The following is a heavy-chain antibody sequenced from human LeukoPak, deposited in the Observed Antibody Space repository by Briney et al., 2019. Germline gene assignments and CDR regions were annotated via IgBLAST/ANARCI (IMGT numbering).Heavy chain of an antibody. CDR2: IRYDGSNK. CDR1: GFTFSSYG. V-gene: IGHV3-30*02. J-gene: IGHJ4*02. CDR3: AKDNSRAVAGIVDY. D-gene: IGHD6-19*01. Sequence: GGSLRLSCAASGFTFSSYGMHWVRQAPGKGLEWVAFIRYDGSNKYYADSVKGRFTISRDNAKNSLYLQMNSLRAEDTALYYCAKDNSRAVAGIVDYWGQGTLVTVSS.